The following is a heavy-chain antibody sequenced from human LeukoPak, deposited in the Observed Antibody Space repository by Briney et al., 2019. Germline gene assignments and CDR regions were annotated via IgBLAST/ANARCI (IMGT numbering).Heavy chain of an antibody. V-gene: IGHV3-23*01. Sequence: PGGSLRLPCAASGFTFSTYAMSWVRQAPGKGLEWVSTISGSAGSTYYADSVKGRFTISRDNSKNTLYLQMNSLRAEDTAVYYCAKLWELLDYWGQGTLVTVSS. CDR3: AKLWELLDY. D-gene: IGHD1-26*01. CDR1: GFTFSTYA. J-gene: IGHJ4*02. CDR2: ISGSAGST.